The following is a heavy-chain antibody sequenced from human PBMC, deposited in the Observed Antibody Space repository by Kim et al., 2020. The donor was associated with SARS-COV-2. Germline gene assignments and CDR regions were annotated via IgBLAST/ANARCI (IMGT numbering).Heavy chain of an antibody. V-gene: IGHV3-23*01. Sequence: GGSLRLSCAASGFTFGSYAMNWVRQAPGKGLEWVSAISGSGDVTYYADSVKGRFTMSRDNVNNTVYMQMNSLRTEDTAVYYCVKSTISICRTCWYGEFGVWGQGTEVTVSS. J-gene: IGHJ4*02. CDR3: VKSTISICRTCWYGEFGV. CDR2: ISGSGDVT. D-gene: IGHD3-10*01. CDR1: GFTFGSYA.